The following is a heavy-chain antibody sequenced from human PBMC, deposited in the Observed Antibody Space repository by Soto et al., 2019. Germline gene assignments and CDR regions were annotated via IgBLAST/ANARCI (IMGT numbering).Heavy chain of an antibody. V-gene: IGHV2-5*01. CDR3: ARLLTAALFSYDL. Sequence: QITLKESGPTLVKPTQTLTLTCTLSGFSHTTSGVAVGWIRQPPGQALEWLGHIYWNDDKYYSTSLKSRLSLSKDTSKTQVVLTMTNVDPLDTGTYYGARLLTAALFSYDLWGRGTLVTVSS. CDR1: GFSHTTSGVA. J-gene: IGHJ5*02. CDR2: IYWNDDK. D-gene: IGHD2-21*02.